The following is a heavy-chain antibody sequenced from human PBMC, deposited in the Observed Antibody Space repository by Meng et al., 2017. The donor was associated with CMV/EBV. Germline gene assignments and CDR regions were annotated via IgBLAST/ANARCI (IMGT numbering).Heavy chain of an antibody. J-gene: IGHJ4*02. CDR2: IYTSGST. CDR3: AREMPIAAAGCFDY. CDR1: CGSISSYY. D-gene: IGHD6-13*01. Sequence: QVELQESGPGLVKPSETLSLPCTVSCGSISSYYWSWIRQPAGKGLEWIGRIYTSGSTNYNPSLKSRVTMSVDTSKNQFSLKLSSVTAADTAVYYCAREMPIAAAGCFDYWGQGTLVTVSS. V-gene: IGHV4-4*07.